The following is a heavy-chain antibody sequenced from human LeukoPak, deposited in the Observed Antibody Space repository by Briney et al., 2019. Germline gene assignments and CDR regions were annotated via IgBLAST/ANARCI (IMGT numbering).Heavy chain of an antibody. V-gene: IGHV4-4*07. Sequence: SETLSLTCTVSGGSISSYYWSWIRQSAGKGLEWIGRIYNSGYTNYNPSLKSRVTMSIDTSKNQFSLKLSSVTAADTAVYYCARALVVVAATPIFDYWSQGTLVTVSS. D-gene: IGHD2-15*01. CDR2: IYNSGYT. CDR1: GGSISSYY. J-gene: IGHJ4*02. CDR3: ARALVVVAATPIFDY.